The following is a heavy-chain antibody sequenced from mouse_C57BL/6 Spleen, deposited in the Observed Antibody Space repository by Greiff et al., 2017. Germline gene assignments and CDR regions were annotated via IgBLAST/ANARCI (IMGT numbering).Heavy chain of an antibody. CDR2: IYPGSGNT. CDR1: GYTFTDYY. V-gene: IGHV1-76*01. D-gene: IGHD2-2*01. J-gene: IGHJ2*01. Sequence: QVQLQQSGAELVRPGASVKLSCKASGYTFTDYYINWVKQRPGQGLEWIARIYPGSGNTYYNEKFKGKATLTAEKSSSTAYMQLSSLTSEDSAVYFCARDGYDGYYFDYWGQGTTLTVSS. CDR3: ARDGYDGYYFDY.